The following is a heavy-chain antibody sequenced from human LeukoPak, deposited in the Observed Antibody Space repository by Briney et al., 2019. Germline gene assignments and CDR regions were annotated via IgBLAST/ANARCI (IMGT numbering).Heavy chain of an antibody. CDR1: GFTFSTYE. D-gene: IGHD3-22*01. Sequence: GGSLRLSCEASGFTFSTYEMNWVRQTPGKGLEWVSCIGSSGSTIYYADSVKGRFTISRDNDKNSLYLHMNSLRAEDTALYYCAKDFSSGYYYFDYWGQGTLVTVSS. CDR2: IGSSGSTI. J-gene: IGHJ4*02. V-gene: IGHV3-48*03. CDR3: AKDFSSGYYYFDY.